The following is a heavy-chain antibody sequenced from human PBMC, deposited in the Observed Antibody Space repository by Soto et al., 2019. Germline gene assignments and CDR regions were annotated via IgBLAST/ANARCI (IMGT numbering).Heavy chain of an antibody. V-gene: IGHV1-18*01. CDR2: ISVYNGNT. CDR3: ARDYRSSWTSNFDY. D-gene: IGHD6-13*01. J-gene: IGHJ4*02. Sequence: QIQLVQSGAEVKKPGASVKVSFKASGYSFSSHGVSWVRQAPGQSLEWMGWISVYNGNTNYAQKLQGRVTMTTDTSTSTAYMELRSLRSDDTAVYYCARDYRSSWTSNFDYWGQGTLVTVSP. CDR1: GYSFSSHG.